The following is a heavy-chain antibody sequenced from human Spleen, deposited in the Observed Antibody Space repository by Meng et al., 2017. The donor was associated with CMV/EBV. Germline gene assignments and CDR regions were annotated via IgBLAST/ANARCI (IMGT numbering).Heavy chain of an antibody. CDR2: IRFDGPNK. CDR3: ARDFGQLWSYYYYGMDV. CDR1: GFSFSNYG. J-gene: IGHJ6*02. D-gene: IGHD5-18*01. V-gene: IGHV3-30*02. Sequence: GGSLRLSCAASGFSFSNYGMFWVRQAPGKGLEWVAFIRFDGPNKYYADSVKGQFTISRDNSKNTLFLQMNSLRAEDTAVYYCARDFGQLWSYYYYGMDVWGQGTTVTVSS.